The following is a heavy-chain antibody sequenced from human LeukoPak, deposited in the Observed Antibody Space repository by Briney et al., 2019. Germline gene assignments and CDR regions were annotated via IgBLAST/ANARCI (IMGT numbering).Heavy chain of an antibody. J-gene: IGHJ6*03. D-gene: IGHD3-3*02. CDR1: GGSINSDSYY. V-gene: IGHV4-61*01. CDR2: IYYSGST. CDR3: ARAFYPGYYSYMAV. Sequence: SETLSLTCTVSGGSINSDSYYWNWIRQPPGKGLEWIGYIYYSGSTNYNPSLKSRVTISVDTSKNQFSLKLSSVTAADTAVYYCARAFYPGYYSYMAVWGKGTTVTVSS.